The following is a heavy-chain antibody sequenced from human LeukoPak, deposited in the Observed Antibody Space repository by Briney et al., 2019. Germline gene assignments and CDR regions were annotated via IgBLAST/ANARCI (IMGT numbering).Heavy chain of an antibody. CDR1: GFTFSNYA. D-gene: IGHD3/OR15-3a*01. J-gene: IGHJ6*03. Sequence: GRSLRLSCAASGFTFSNYAMHWVRQAPGKGLEWVAVISYDGSNKYYADSVKGRFTISRDNSKNTLYLQMNSLRAEDTAVYYCAKGSSDFWTGYMDVWGKGTTVTVSS. CDR2: ISYDGSNK. V-gene: IGHV3-30-3*01. CDR3: AKGSSDFWTGYMDV.